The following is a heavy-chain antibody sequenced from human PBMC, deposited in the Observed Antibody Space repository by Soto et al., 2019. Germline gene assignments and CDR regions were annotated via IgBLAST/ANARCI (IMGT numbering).Heavy chain of an antibody. V-gene: IGHV1-69*02. D-gene: IGHD1-1*01. Sequence: QVQLVQSGAEVKKPGSSVKVSCKASGGTFSSYTISWVRQAPGQGLEWMGRIIPILGIANYAQKFQGRVTNTADKSTSKAYMEVGRLRSEDTAVYYWARSNDGWVPYYFDYWGQGTLVTVSS. CDR1: GGTFSSYT. CDR3: ARSNDGWVPYYFDY. CDR2: IIPILGIA. J-gene: IGHJ4*02.